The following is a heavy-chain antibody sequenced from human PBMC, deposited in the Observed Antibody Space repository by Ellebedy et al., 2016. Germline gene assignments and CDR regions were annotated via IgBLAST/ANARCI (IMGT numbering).Heavy chain of an antibody. CDR3: ARRSPGSSWSRGGTFDI. CDR1: GFTFTNYW. V-gene: IGHV3-7*01. CDR2: IKQDGAVE. D-gene: IGHD6-13*01. J-gene: IGHJ3*02. Sequence: GESLKISCAASGFTFTNYWMSWVRQAPGKGLEWVANIKQDGAVEHYVDSVKGRFTISRDNDNNSLYLQMNSLRAEDTAIYFCARRSPGSSWSRGGTFDIWGQGTTVTVSS.